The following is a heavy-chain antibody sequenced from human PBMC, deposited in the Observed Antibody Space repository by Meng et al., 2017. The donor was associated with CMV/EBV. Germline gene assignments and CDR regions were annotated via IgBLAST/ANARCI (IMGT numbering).Heavy chain of an antibody. V-gene: IGHV3-15*01. CDR2: IKTKTDGGTT. CDR3: TTGHY. CDR1: GLIFSKAW. J-gene: IGHJ4*02. Sequence: SRRLSCAASGLIFSKAWMIWVRQAPGKGLEWVGRIKTKTDGGTTEYAAPVKGRFTISRDDSKTTLFLQTNSLKIEDTAVYYCTTGHYWGQGTLVTVSS.